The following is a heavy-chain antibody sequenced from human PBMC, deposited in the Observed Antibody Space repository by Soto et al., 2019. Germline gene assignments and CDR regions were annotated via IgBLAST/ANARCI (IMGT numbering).Heavy chain of an antibody. CDR2: INAGNGNT. CDR3: ARRYYYDSSGYYYGAGFDY. CDR1: GYTFTSYA. D-gene: IGHD3-22*01. V-gene: IGHV1-3*01. Sequence: QVQLVQSGAEVKKPGASVKVSCKASGYTFTSYAMHWVRQAPGQRLEWMGWINAGNGNTKYSQKFQGRVTITRDTSARTANMELSSLRSEDTAVYYCARRYYYDSSGYYYGAGFDYWGQGTLVTVSS. J-gene: IGHJ4*02.